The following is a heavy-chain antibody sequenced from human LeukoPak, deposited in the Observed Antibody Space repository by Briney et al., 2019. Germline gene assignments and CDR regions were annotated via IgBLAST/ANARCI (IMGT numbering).Heavy chain of an antibody. CDR3: ARESNSGYYLSY. CDR1: GFTVSSNY. J-gene: IGHJ4*02. Sequence: GGSLRLSCAASGFTVSSNYMSWVRQAPGKGLEWVSVIYSDGRSYYADSVKGRFAISRDNSKNTLYLQMNSLRAEDTALYYCARESNSGYYLSYWGQGTLVAVSS. CDR2: IYSDGRS. V-gene: IGHV3-66*01. D-gene: IGHD3-22*01.